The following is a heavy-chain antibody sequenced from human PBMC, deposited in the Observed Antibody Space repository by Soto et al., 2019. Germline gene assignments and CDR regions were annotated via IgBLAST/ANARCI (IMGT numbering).Heavy chain of an antibody. CDR2: IIPIFGTA. J-gene: IGHJ4*02. CDR1: GCTFSSYA. CDR3: ARARRITGTRNYYFEY. Sequence: SVKVSCKASGCTFSSYAISWVRQAPGQGLEWMGGIIPIFGTANYAQKFQGRVTITADKSTSTAYMELRSLRSEDTAVYYCARARRITGTRNYYFEYWGQGTLVIVS. D-gene: IGHD1-20*01. V-gene: IGHV1-69*06.